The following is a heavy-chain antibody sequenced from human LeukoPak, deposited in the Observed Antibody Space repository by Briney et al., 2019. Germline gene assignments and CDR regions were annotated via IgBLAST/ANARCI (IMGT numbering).Heavy chain of an antibody. J-gene: IGHJ5*02. CDR1: GGSISSGVYY. Sequence: PSQTLSLTCTVSGGSISSGVYYWSWIRQHPGKGLEWIGYIYYSGSTYYNPSLKSRVTISVDTSKNQFSLKLSSVTAADTAVYYCARDVKLIPYCTNGVCSNWFDPWGQGTLVTVSS. D-gene: IGHD2-8*01. CDR3: ARDVKLIPYCTNGVCSNWFDP. CDR2: IYYSGST. V-gene: IGHV4-31*03.